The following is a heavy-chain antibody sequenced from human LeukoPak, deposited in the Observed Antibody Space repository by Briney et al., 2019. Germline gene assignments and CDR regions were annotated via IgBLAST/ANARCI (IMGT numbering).Heavy chain of an antibody. V-gene: IGHV1-46*01. CDR1: GYTFTSYY. CDR2: INPSGGST. J-gene: IGHJ4*02. D-gene: IGHD3-10*01. Sequence: VASVKVSCKASGYTFTSYYTHWVRQASGQGLEWMGIINPSGGSTSYAQKFQGRVTMTRDMSTSTVYMELSSLRSEDTAVYYCARGRITMVRGARGSIDYWGQGTLVTVSS. CDR3: ARGRITMVRGARGSIDY.